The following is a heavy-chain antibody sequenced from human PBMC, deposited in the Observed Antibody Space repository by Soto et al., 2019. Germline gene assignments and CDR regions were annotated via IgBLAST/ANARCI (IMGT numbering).Heavy chain of an antibody. CDR2: IYYSGST. CDR1: GGSISSGGYY. Sequence: PSETLSLTCTVSGGSISSGGYYWSWIRQHPGNGLEWIGYIYYSGSTYYNPSLKSRVTISVDTSKNQFSLKLSSVTAADTAVYYCAREASSGSYYFDYWGQGTPVTVSS. J-gene: IGHJ4*02. CDR3: AREASSGSYYFDY. V-gene: IGHV4-31*03. D-gene: IGHD3-22*01.